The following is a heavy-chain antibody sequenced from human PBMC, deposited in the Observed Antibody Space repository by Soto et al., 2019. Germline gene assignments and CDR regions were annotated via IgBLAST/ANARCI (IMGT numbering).Heavy chain of an antibody. Sequence: QVQLVQSGAEVKKPGSSVKVSCKASGGTFSSYAISWVRQAPGQGLEWMGGIIPILGTANYAQTFQGRVTITADESTSTAYMELSSLRSEDTAVYYCRLGYEPRTNRAGFDPWGQGRLVTVSA. D-gene: IGHD3-16*01. V-gene: IGHV1-69*01. CDR3: RLGYEPRTNRAGFDP. J-gene: IGHJ5*02. CDR2: IIPILGTA. CDR1: GGTFSSYA.